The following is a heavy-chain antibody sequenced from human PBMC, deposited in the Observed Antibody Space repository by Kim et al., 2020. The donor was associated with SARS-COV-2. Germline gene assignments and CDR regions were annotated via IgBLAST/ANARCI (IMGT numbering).Heavy chain of an antibody. V-gene: IGHV3-74*01. Sequence: GGSLRLSCAGSGFTFSSDWIHWVRQAPGKGLEWVSRINTDGSFTTNADSVKGRFTISRDNAKNTLYLQMNSLRAEDTAVYYCARFGSDWSLSSWCQGTLVTVSS. CDR2: INTDGSFT. D-gene: IGHD6-19*01. CDR1: GFTFSSDW. J-gene: IGHJ4*02. CDR3: ARFGSDWSLSS.